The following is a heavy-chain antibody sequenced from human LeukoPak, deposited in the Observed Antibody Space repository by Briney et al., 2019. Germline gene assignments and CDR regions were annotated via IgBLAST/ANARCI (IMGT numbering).Heavy chain of an antibody. J-gene: IGHJ4*02. D-gene: IGHD2-15*01. Sequence: GGSLRLSCAASGFTLSSYAMSWVRQAPGKGLEWVSAISDTGNTYNADSVKGRFTISRDSSKNTLFLQMNRLRPEDAAVYYCAKAPVTTCRGAFCYPFDYRGLGTLVTVSS. CDR1: GFTLSSYA. CDR2: ISDTGNT. V-gene: IGHV3-23*01. CDR3: AKAPVTTCRGAFCYPFDY.